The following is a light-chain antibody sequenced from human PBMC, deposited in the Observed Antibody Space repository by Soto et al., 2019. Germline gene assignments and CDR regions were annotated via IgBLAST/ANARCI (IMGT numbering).Light chain of an antibody. J-gene: IGLJ7*01. Sequence: QSALTQPPSASGSPGQSVTISCTGSRNDVGGHKFVSWYQHHPGRSPKLIIYEVTQRPSGVPHRFSGSKSDNTASLTVSGLQPEDEAYYYCSSYGDNTNFVLFGGGTQLTVL. CDR1: RNDVGGHKF. V-gene: IGLV2-8*01. CDR3: SSYGDNTNFVL. CDR2: EVT.